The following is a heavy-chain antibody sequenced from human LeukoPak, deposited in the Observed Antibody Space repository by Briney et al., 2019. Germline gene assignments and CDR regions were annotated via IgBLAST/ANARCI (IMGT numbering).Heavy chain of an antibody. J-gene: IGHJ4*02. CDR1: GFTFSSYA. D-gene: IGHD3-22*01. V-gene: IGHV3-23*01. CDR3: AKRKSLRYYYDSSGYKERDY. CDR2: ISGSGGST. Sequence: GGSLRLSCAASGFTFSSYAMSWVRQAPGKGLEWVSAISGSGGSTYYADSVKGRFTISRDNSKNTLYLQMNSLRAEDTAVYYCAKRKSLRYYYDSSGYKERDYWGQGTLVTVSS.